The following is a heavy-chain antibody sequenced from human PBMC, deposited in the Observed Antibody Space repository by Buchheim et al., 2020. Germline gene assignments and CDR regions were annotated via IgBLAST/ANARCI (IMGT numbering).Heavy chain of an antibody. J-gene: IGHJ4*02. CDR2: IKADGGTT. Sequence: EVQLVESGGGLVQPGGSLRLSCAASGFTFSSYAMSWVRQAPGKGLEWVGRIKADGGTTDYVAPVKGRFTISRHDSENTLYLQMNSLKTDDTAVYYCTADVPEQGVGEFDYWGQGTL. V-gene: IGHV3-15*01. CDR3: TADVPEQGVGEFDY. CDR1: GFTFSSYA. D-gene: IGHD3-16*01.